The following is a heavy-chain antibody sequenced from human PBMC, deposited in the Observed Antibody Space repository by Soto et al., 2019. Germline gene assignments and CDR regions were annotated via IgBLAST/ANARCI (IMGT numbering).Heavy chain of an antibody. J-gene: IGHJ3*02. CDR1: SGSISSSNW. Sequence: QVQLQESGPGLVKPSGTLSLTCAVSSGSISSSNWWSWVRQPPGKGLEWIGEIYHSGSTNYNPSLNSRVTISVDKSKYQFSLKLSSVTAADTAVYYCARSPCYGDYVDAFDIWGQGTMVTVSS. CDR2: IYHSGST. CDR3: ARSPCYGDYVDAFDI. D-gene: IGHD4-17*01. V-gene: IGHV4-4*02.